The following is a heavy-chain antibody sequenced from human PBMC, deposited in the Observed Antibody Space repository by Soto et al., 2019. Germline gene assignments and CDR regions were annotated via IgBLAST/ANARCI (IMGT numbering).Heavy chain of an antibody. V-gene: IGHV3-23*05. CDR1: GFNFNNYA. D-gene: IGHD2-2*01. J-gene: IGHJ6*03. CDR2: IGVSDTSR. Sequence: EVQMLESGGGLVQPGGSLRLSCEASGFNFNNYALSWVRQAPGKGLEWVSVIGVSDTSRHYADSVKGRLVISRDNSKRTVYLQMDSLRVEDTAVYYCAKNWKGEVATVDYAYYMDVWGKGTAVTVS. CDR3: AKNWKGEVATVDYAYYMDV.